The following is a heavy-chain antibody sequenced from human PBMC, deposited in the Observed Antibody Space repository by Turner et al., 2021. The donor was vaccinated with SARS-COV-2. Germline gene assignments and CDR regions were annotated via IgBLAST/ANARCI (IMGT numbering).Heavy chain of an antibody. D-gene: IGHD6-19*01. CDR1: AGTFSSYA. CDR3: ARGGIALAGIGVYLDY. CDR2: IIPILDIT. V-gene: IGHV1-69*04. Sequence: QVQLVQSGAEVKKPGSSVKVSCKPSAGTFSSYAISWVRQAPGQGLEWMGRIIPILDITNYAQKFQGRVTITADKSTSTAYMELSSLRSEDTAVYYCARGGIALAGIGVYLDYWGQGTLVTVSS. J-gene: IGHJ4*02.